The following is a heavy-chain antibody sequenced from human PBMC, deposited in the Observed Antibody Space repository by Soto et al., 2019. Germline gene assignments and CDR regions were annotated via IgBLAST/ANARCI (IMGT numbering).Heavy chain of an antibody. V-gene: IGHV4-34*01. CDR2: INHSGST. CDR3: ARSGYYYGSGSYYLDY. Sequence: SDTLSLTCAVYGGSFSGYYWSWIRQPPGKGLECIGEINHSGSTNYNPSLKSRVTISVDTSKNQFSLKLSSVTAADTAVYYCARSGYYYGSGSYYLDYWGQGTLVTVSS. CDR1: GGSFSGYY. D-gene: IGHD3-10*01. J-gene: IGHJ4*02.